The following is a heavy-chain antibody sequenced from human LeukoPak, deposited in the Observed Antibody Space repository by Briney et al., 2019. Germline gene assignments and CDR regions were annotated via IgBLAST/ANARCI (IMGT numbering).Heavy chain of an antibody. CDR1: GFIFSNAW. D-gene: IGHD3-22*01. J-gene: IGHJ4*02. CDR3: ARGYKVVVIDRLDY. CDR2: INHSGST. Sequence: WGSLRLSCVASGFIFSNAWMSWVRQPPGKGLEWIGEINHSGSTNYNPSLKSRVTISVDTSKNQFSLKLSSVTAADTAVYYCARGYKVVVIDRLDYWGQGTLVTVSS. V-gene: IGHV4-34*01.